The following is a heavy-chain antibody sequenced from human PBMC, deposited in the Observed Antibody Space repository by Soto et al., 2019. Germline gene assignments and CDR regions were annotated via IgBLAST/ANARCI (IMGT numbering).Heavy chain of an antibody. D-gene: IGHD6-13*01. CDR1: GGSISNYY. Sequence: SETLSLTCTVSGGSISNYYWSWIRQPAEKRLEWIGRVSSTGSSYYNPSLKSRVTISVDTSKNQVSLNLTSVTAADTAVYYCARGVPAAGTDWFDPWGQGTLVTVS. J-gene: IGHJ5*02. CDR2: VSSTGSS. CDR3: ARGVPAAGTDWFDP. V-gene: IGHV4-4*07.